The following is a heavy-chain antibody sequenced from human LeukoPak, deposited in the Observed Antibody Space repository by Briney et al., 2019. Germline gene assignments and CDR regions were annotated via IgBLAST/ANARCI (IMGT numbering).Heavy chain of an antibody. CDR3: ARADYDSSGYYESLYYFDY. J-gene: IGHJ4*02. CDR2: INHSGST. CDR1: GGSFSGYY. V-gene: IGHV4-34*01. D-gene: IGHD3-22*01. Sequence: SETLSLTCAVYGGSFSGYYWSWIRQPSGKGLEWIGEINHSGSTNYNPSLKSRVTISVDTSKNQFSLKLSSVTAADTAVYYCARADYDSSGYYESLYYFDYWGQGTLVTVSS.